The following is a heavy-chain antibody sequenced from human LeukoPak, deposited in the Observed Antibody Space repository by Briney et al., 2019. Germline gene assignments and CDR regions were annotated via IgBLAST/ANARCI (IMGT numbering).Heavy chain of an antibody. V-gene: IGHV1-69*05. Sequence: SSVKVSCKASGGTFSSYAISWVRQAPGRGLEWMGGIIHIFGTANYGQKFQGRVTITTDESTSTAYMELSSLRSEDTAVYYCAREGPHCSSTSCYGGAFDIWGQGTMVTVSS. D-gene: IGHD2-2*01. CDR1: GGTFSSYA. CDR3: AREGPHCSSTSCYGGAFDI. CDR2: IIHIFGTA. J-gene: IGHJ3*02.